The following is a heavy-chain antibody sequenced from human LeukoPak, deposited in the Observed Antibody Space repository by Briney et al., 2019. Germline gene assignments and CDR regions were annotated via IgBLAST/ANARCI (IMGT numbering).Heavy chain of an antibody. V-gene: IGHV3-11*04. J-gene: IGHJ3*02. CDR2: ISTSGSTI. Sequence: TGGSLRLSCTASGFTFSDYYMSWIRQAPGKGLEWVSYISTSGSTIYYGDSVKGRFTISRDNAKNSLYLRMNSLRAEDTAVYYCARGIAASAFDIWGQGTMVTVSS. CDR1: GFTFSDYY. D-gene: IGHD6-13*01. CDR3: ARGIAASAFDI.